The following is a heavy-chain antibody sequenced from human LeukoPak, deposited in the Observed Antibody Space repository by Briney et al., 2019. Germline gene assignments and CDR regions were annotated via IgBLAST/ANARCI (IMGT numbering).Heavy chain of an antibody. CDR3: YTTSGGRPH. CDR1: GGSMRSSGYY. J-gene: IGHJ4*02. Sequence: SETLSLTCTVSGGSMRSSGYYWGWIRQPPGMGLEWIGSISYSGSTNFNPSLKSRVTILEDTSKNQFSLKLSSVTTADTAVYYCYTTSGGRPHWGQGTLVIVSS. CDR2: ISYSGST. V-gene: IGHV4-39*01. D-gene: IGHD2-2*02.